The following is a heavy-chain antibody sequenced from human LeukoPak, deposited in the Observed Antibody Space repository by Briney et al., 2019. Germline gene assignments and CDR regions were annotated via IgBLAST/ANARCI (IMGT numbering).Heavy chain of an antibody. CDR2: IYPGDSDT. CDR3: ARHVSGYSYGYGPDY. J-gene: IGHJ4*02. D-gene: IGHD5-18*01. CDR1: GYSFTSYW. V-gene: IGHV5-51*01. Sequence: PGESLKISCKGSGYSFTSYWIGWVRQMPGKGLEWMGIIYPGDSDTRYSPSFQGQVTISADKSISTAYLQWSSLKASDTAMYYCARHVSGYSYGYGPDYWGQGTLVTVSS.